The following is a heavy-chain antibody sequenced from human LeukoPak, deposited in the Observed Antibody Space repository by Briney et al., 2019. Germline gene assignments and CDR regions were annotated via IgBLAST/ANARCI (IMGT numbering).Heavy chain of an antibody. V-gene: IGHV3-30*03. D-gene: IGHD4-17*01. CDR1: GFTFSSYG. CDR3: ARGLGDMTTDPQLY. CDR2: ISYDGSNK. Sequence: PGGALRLSCAASGFTFSSYGMHWVRQAPGKGLEWVAVISYDGSNKYYADSVKGRFTISRDNAKNSLYLQMNSLRAEDTAVYYCARGLGDMTTDPQLYWGQGTLVTVSS. J-gene: IGHJ4*02.